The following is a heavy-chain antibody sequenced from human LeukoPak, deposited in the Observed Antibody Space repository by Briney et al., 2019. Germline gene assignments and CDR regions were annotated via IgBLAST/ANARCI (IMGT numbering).Heavy chain of an antibody. Sequence: GRSLRLSCAASGFTFDDYAMHWVRQAPGKGLEWVSGISCNSGNICYADSVKGRFTISRDNAKNSLYLQMNSLKAEDTALYYRAKSAIAAAGRGEFDYWGQGTLVTVSS. CDR1: GFTFDDYA. J-gene: IGHJ4*02. D-gene: IGHD6-13*01. CDR3: AKSAIAAAGRGEFDY. V-gene: IGHV3-9*01. CDR2: ISCNSGNI.